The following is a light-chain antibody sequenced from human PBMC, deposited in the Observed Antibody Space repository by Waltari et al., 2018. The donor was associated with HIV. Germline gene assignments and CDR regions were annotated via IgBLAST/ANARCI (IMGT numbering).Light chain of an antibody. V-gene: IGLV2-14*03. Sequence: TISCTGTSSAFGFDNYVSWSQQYPGKAPTLIIYEVSSRPSGVSDRFSGSNSGNTASLTISGLQNEDEADYFCTSYTTSDTLRFGGGTKVTVL. CDR3: TSYTTSDTLR. J-gene: IGLJ3*02. CDR2: EVS. CDR1: SSAFGFDNY.